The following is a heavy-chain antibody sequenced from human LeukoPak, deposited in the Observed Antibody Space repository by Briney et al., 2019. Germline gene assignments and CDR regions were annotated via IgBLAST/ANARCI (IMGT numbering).Heavy chain of an antibody. CDR1: GFIFTTSA. J-gene: IGHJ6*03. CDR3: AKEKRSSMDV. V-gene: IGHV3-23*01. Sequence: PGGSLRLSCAASGFIFTTSAISGVRQAPGKGLEWVSFISSGSGSTYHSHSVRGRFPISRDHSNNTVSLYMHSLRAEDTAIYYCAKEKRSSMDVWGNGTTVIVSS. CDR2: ISSGSGST. D-gene: IGHD6-6*01.